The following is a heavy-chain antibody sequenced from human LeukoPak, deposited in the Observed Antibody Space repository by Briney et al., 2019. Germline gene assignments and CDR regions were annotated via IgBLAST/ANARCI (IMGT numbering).Heavy chain of an antibody. J-gene: IGHJ4*02. D-gene: IGHD3-22*01. CDR1: GFTFSSYW. CDR2: IKQDGSEK. Sequence: GGSLRLSCAASGFTFSSYWMSWIRQAPGKGLGWVANIKQDGSEKYYVDSVKGRFTISRDNAKNSLYLQMNSLRAEDTAVYYCARSSYYDSSGYDFDYWGQGTLVTVSS. CDR3: ARSSYYDSSGYDFDY. V-gene: IGHV3-7*01.